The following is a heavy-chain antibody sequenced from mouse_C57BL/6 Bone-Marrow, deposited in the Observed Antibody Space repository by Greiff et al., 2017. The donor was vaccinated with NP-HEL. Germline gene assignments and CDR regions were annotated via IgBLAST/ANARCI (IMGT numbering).Heavy chain of an antibody. D-gene: IGHD1-1*01. J-gene: IGHJ1*03. V-gene: IGHV5-17*01. CDR1: GFTFSDYG. Sequence: DVHLVESGGGLVKPGGSLKLSCAASGFTFSDYGMHWVRQAPEKGLEWVAYISSGSSTIYYADTVKGRFTISRDNAKNTLFLQMTSLRSEDTAMYYCARGGTVYWYFDVWGTGTTVTVSS. CDR3: ARGGTVYWYFDV. CDR2: ISSGSSTI.